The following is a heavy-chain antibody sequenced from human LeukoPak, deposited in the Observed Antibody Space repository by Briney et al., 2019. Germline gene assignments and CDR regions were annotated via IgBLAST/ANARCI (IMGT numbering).Heavy chain of an antibody. CDR2: MNPNSGNT. CDR1: GYTFISYD. J-gene: IGHJ5*02. V-gene: IGHV1-8*01. CDR3: ARSSSGWYNWFDP. Sequence: ASVKVSCKASGYTFISYDINWVRQATGQGLEWRGWMNPNSGNTGYAQKFQARVTLTSNTSISTAYMELSSLKSEDTAVYYCARSSSGWYNWFDPWGQRTLVTVSS. D-gene: IGHD6-19*01.